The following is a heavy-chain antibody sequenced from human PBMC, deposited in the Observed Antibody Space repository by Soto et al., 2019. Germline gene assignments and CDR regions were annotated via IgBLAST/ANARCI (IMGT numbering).Heavy chain of an antibody. CDR1: GYTFTSYG. Sequence: QVQLVQSGAEVKKPGASVKVSCKASGYTFTSYGISWVRQAPGQGLEWMGWISAYNGNTNYAQKLHGRVTMTTDTSTSTAYMELRSLRSDDTAVYYCAHTTVVTPKYYYYYYGMDVWGQGTTVTVSS. J-gene: IGHJ6*02. V-gene: IGHV1-18*01. D-gene: IGHD4-17*01. CDR3: AHTTVVTPKYYYYYYGMDV. CDR2: ISAYNGNT.